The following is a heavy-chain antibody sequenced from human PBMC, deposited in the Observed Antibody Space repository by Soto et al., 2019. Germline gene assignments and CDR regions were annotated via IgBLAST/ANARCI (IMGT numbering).Heavy chain of an antibody. Sequence: SETLSLTCTVSGDSLSSGDYYWSWIRQPPGKGLEWIGYITYSGFTYNNPSLKSRLSISVDTSKNQFSLRLSSVTAADTAVFYCARGTRIASAGYYFDFWGPGSLVTVSS. CDR3: ARGTRIASAGYYFDF. CDR2: ITYSGFT. V-gene: IGHV4-30-4*01. CDR1: GDSLSSGDYY. D-gene: IGHD6-25*01. J-gene: IGHJ4*02.